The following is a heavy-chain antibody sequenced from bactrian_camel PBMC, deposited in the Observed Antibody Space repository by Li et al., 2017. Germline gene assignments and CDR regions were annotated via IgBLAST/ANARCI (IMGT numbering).Heavy chain of an antibody. V-gene: IGHV3S40*01. CDR1: GFTFGAYT. CDR3: ARDLGTLWTPEFGD. D-gene: IGHD1*01. Sequence: VQLVESGGGLVQPGGSLTLSCAASGFTFGAYTMSWVRQAPGKGLEWVSGINSLGGATDYADFVKGRFTISRDNAKNTVYLQLNSLKTEDTAMYYCARDLGTLWTPEFGDWGQGTQVTVS. CDR2: INSLGGAT. J-gene: IGHJ6*01.